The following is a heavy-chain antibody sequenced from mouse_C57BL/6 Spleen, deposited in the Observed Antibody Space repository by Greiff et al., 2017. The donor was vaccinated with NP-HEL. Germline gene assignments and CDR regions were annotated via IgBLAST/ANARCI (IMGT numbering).Heavy chain of an antibody. V-gene: IGHV2-5*01. CDR2: IWRGGST. Sequence: QVQLQQSGPGLVQPSQSLSITCTVSGFSLTSYGVHWVRQSPGKGLEWLGVIWRGGSTDYNAAFMSRLSITKDNSKSQVFFKMNSLQADDTAIYYCAKRGESPLYAMDYWGQGTSVTVSS. J-gene: IGHJ4*01. CDR3: AKRGESPLYAMDY. CDR1: GFSLTSYG. D-gene: IGHD6-1*01.